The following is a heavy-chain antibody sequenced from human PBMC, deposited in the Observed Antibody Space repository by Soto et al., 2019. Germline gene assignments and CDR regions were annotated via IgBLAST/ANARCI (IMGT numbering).Heavy chain of an antibody. V-gene: IGHV3-33*01. J-gene: IGHJ4*02. CDR1: GFTFSSYG. Sequence: PGGSLRLSCAASGFTFSSYGMHWVRQAPGKGLEWVAVIWYDGSNKYYADSVKGRFTISRDNSKNTLYLQTNSLRAEDTAVYYCARNGLKMGYFDYWGQGTLVTVSS. CDR3: ARNGLKMGYFDY. CDR2: IWYDGSNK.